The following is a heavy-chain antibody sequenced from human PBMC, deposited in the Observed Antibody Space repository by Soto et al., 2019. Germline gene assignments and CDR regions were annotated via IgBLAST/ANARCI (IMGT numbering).Heavy chain of an antibody. CDR1: GFTFSSYS. Sequence: GGSLRLSCAASGFTFSSYSMNWVRQAPGKGLEWVSYISSSSSTIYYADSVKGRFTISRDNAKNSLYLQMNSLRAEDTAVYYCARGSVAGTLSALDIWGQGTMVTVSS. J-gene: IGHJ3*02. D-gene: IGHD6-19*01. CDR3: ARGSVAGTLSALDI. CDR2: ISSSSSTI. V-gene: IGHV3-48*01.